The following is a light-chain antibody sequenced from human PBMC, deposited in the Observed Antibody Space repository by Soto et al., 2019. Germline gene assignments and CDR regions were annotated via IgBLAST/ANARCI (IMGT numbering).Light chain of an antibody. CDR3: QHYNNWPFT. J-gene: IGKJ4*01. V-gene: IGKV3-15*01. Sequence: VMTQSPATLSVSPGDRATLSCRASQSVSSNLAWYQQKPGQAPRLLIFGASTRATGIPARFSGSGSGTEFTLTISSLQSEDFAVYYCQHYNNWPFTFGGGTKVDI. CDR2: GAS. CDR1: QSVSSN.